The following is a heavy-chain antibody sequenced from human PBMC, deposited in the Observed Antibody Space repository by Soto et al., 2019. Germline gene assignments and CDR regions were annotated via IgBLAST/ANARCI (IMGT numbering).Heavy chain of an antibody. CDR3: AKDRVLYSSGWYDVEYYFDY. J-gene: IGHJ4*02. Sequence: QVQLVESGGGVVQPGRSPRLSCAASGFTFSSYGMHWVRQAPGKGLEWVAVISYDGSNKYYADSVKGRFTISRDNSKNTLYLQMNSLRAEDTAVYYCAKDRVLYSSGWYDVEYYFDYWGQGTLVTVSS. D-gene: IGHD6-19*01. V-gene: IGHV3-30*18. CDR2: ISYDGSNK. CDR1: GFTFSSYG.